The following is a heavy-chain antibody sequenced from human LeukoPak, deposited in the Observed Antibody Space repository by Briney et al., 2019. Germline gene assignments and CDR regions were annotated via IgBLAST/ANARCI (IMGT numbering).Heavy chain of an antibody. Sequence: GGSLRLSCAASGFILNNYGVHWVRQAPGKGLEWVAVISYDGRYTYYADSVKGRFTISRDHSENMVYLQMDSLRAEDTAVYYCARVGGTTGDYFDYWGQGTLVTVSS. D-gene: IGHD1-1*01. CDR2: ISYDGRYT. CDR3: ARVGGTTGDYFDY. V-gene: IGHV3-30*03. J-gene: IGHJ4*02. CDR1: GFILNNYG.